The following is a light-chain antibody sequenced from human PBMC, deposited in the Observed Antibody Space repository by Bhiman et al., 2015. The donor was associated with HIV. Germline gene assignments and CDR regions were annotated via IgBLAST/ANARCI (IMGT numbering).Light chain of an antibody. Sequence: QSALTQPPSASGSPGQSVTISCTGTSSDVGGYNYVSWYQHHPGKAPKLMLYEVSNRPSGVSNRFSGSKSGNTASLTISGLQAEDEADYYCSSLTSSLTYVFGTGTNVTVL. J-gene: IGLJ1*01. V-gene: IGLV2-14*01. CDR3: SSLTSSLTYV. CDR2: EVS. CDR1: SSDVGGYNY.